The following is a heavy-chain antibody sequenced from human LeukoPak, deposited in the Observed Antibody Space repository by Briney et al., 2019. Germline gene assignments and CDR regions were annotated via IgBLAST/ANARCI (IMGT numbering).Heavy chain of an antibody. Sequence: GGSLRLSCAVSGFTFSRYSMNWVRQAPGKGLEWVSSISISSNYIYYTDSVKGRFTISRDNAKNSLYLQMNSLRAEDTTVYYCARGSRFGVVERDAFDIWGQGTMVTVSS. CDR3: ARGSRFGVVERDAFDI. J-gene: IGHJ3*02. D-gene: IGHD3-3*01. V-gene: IGHV3-21*01. CDR2: ISISSNYI. CDR1: GFTFSRYS.